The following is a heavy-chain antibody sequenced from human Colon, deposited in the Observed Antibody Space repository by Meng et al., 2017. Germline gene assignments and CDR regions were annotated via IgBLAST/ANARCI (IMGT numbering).Heavy chain of an antibody. CDR2: ISTNSNYI. CDR3: ARSYDSGSFYSP. D-gene: IGHD3-10*01. V-gene: IGHV3-21*01. CDR1: GFTFSDYS. J-gene: IGHJ5*02. Sequence: GESLKISCAASGFTFSDYSMNWVRQAPGKGLEWVSSISTNSNYIYYVDSVKGRFTISRDNAKNSLYLQMNSLTAEDTAVYYCARSYDSGSFYSPWGQGTLVTVSS.